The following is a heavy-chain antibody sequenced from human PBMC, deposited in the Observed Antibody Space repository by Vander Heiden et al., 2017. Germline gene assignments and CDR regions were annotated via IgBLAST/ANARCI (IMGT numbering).Heavy chain of an antibody. V-gene: IGHV4-59*01. D-gene: IGHD3-22*01. CDR2: IYYSGST. CDR3: AREQWLSNNWFDP. Sequence: QVQLQESGPGLVKPSETLSLPCTVSGGSISSDYWSWIRQPPGKGLEWIGYIYYSGSTNYNPSLESRVTISVDTSKKHFSLKLTSVTAADTAVYYCAREQWLSNNWFDPWGQGTLVTVSS. J-gene: IGHJ5*02. CDR1: GGSISSDY.